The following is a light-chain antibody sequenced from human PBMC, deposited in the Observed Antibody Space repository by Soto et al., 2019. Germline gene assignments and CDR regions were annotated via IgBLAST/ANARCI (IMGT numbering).Light chain of an antibody. CDR3: CSYAGSSTDVV. CDR2: EGS. J-gene: IGLJ2*01. V-gene: IGLV2-23*01. CDR1: SSDVGSYNL. Sequence: QSALTQPASVSGSPGQSITISCTGTSSDVGSYNLVSWYQQHPGKAPKLYEGSKRPSGVSNRFSGSKSGNTASLTISGLQAEDEADYYCCSYAGSSTDVVFGGGTKVTVL.